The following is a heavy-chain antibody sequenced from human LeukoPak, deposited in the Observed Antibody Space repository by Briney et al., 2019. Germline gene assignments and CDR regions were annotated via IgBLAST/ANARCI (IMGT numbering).Heavy chain of an antibody. CDR2: INPNSGGT. V-gene: IGHV1-2*02. CDR1: GYTFTSYY. Sequence: ASVKVSCKASGYTFTSYYMHWVRQAPGQGLEWMGWINPNSGGTNYAQKFQGRVSMTRDTSISTVYMELSRLRSDDTAVYYCARDVDSSGYVGNWGQGTLITVSS. J-gene: IGHJ4*02. CDR3: ARDVDSSGYVGN. D-gene: IGHD3-22*01.